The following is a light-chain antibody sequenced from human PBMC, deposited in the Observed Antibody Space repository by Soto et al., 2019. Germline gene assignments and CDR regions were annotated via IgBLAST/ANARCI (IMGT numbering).Light chain of an antibody. CDR3: QQRSNWPWT. J-gene: IGKJ1*01. CDR2: DAS. Sequence: EIVLTQSPATLSLSPGERATLSCRASQSVSSYLAWYQQKPGQAPRLLIYDASNRATGIPARFSGSGSGTDFTLTISSLEPEDVGVYYCQQRSNWPWTFGQGTNVEFK. V-gene: IGKV3-11*01. CDR1: QSVSSY.